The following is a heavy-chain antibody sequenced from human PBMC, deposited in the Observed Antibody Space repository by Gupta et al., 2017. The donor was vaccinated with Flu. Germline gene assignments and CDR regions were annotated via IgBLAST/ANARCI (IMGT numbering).Heavy chain of an antibody. CDR3: ARVDGGNSGGFDY. D-gene: IGHD2-21*02. CDR2: MNPNSGNT. Sequence: RQATGQGLEWMGWMNPNSGNTGYAQKFQGRVTMTRNTSISTAYMELSSLRSEDTAVYYCARVDGGNSGGFDYWGQGTLVTVSS. V-gene: IGHV1-8*01. J-gene: IGHJ4*02.